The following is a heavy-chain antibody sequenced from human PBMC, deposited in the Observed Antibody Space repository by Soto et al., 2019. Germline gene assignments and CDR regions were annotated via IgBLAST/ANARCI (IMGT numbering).Heavy chain of an antibody. CDR3: ATVSDRGLRSSYYYYMDV. V-gene: IGHV1-24*01. J-gene: IGHJ6*03. CDR1: GYTLTELS. Sequence: ASVKVSCKVSGYTLTELSMHWVRQAPGKGLEWMGGFDPEDGETIYAQKFQGRVTMTEDTSTDTAYMELSSLRSEDTAVYYCATVSDRGLRSSYYYYMDVWGKGTTVTVSS. D-gene: IGHD4-17*01. CDR2: FDPEDGET.